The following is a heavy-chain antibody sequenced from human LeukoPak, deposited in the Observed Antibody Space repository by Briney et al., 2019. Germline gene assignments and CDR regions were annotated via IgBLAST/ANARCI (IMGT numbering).Heavy chain of an antibody. D-gene: IGHD3-22*01. CDR2: ISGSGAST. CDR3: AKDRSPPRGDSSGYYFSPYNWFDP. CDR1: GFTFSSYA. J-gene: IGHJ5*02. V-gene: IGHV3-23*01. Sequence: PGGCLRLSCSAYGFTFSSYAMSWVRQAPGKGLEWVSAISGSGASTYYADSVKGRFTISRDNSKNTLYLQMNSLRAEDTAVYYCAKDRSPPRGDSSGYYFSPYNWFDPWGQGTLVTVSS.